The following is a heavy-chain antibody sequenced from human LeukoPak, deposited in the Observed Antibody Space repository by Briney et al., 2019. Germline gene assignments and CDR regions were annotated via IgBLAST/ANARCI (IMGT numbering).Heavy chain of an antibody. CDR1: GGSFSGYY. V-gene: IGHV4-34*01. CDR3: AKRRVVQRVTYYFDH. Sequence: PSETLSLTCAVYGGSFSGYYWNWIRQPPGKGLEWIGEINHSGSTNYSPSLRSRVTISVDTSKNQFSLKLSSVTAADTAVYYCAKRRVVQRVTYYFDHWGQGTPVTVSS. CDR2: INHSGST. D-gene: IGHD3-10*01. J-gene: IGHJ4*02.